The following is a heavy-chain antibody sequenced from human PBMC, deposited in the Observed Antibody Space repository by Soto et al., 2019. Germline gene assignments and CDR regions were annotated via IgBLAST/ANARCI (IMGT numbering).Heavy chain of an antibody. V-gene: IGHV4-59*01. J-gene: IGHJ4*02. CDR3: ARDDYGDRFDY. Sequence: QVQLQESGPGLVKPSETLSLTCTVSGGSISSYYWSWIRQPPGKGLEWIGYIYYSGSTNYNPSLKRRVTISVDTSKNQFSLKLSSVTAADTAVYYCARDDYGDRFDYWGQGTLVTVSS. D-gene: IGHD4-17*01. CDR2: IYYSGST. CDR1: GGSISSYY.